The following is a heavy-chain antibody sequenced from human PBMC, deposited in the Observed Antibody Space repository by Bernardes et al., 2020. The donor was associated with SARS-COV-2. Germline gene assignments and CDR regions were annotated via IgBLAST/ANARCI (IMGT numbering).Heavy chain of an antibody. CDR3: ARWSHGDFVGWFDP. CDR2: ISHTGTS. D-gene: IGHD4-17*01. V-gene: IGHV4-30-4*08. Sequence: SETLSLTCTVSGGSISSSTYYWGWIRQPPGKGLEWIGHISHTGTSYYNPSLKSRLTISIDSSKNQFSLKLRSVAAADTAVYYCARWSHGDFVGWFDPWGQGTLVTVSS. CDR1: GGSISSSTYY. J-gene: IGHJ5*02.